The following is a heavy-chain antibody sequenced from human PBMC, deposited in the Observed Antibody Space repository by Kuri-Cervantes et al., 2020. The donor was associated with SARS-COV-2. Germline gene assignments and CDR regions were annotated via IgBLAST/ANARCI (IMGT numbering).Heavy chain of an antibody. J-gene: IGHJ4*02. CDR3: AKDDTGDYGPTYFDY. CDR1: GFTFSSYA. CDR2: ISGSGGST. V-gene: IGHV3-23*01. Sequence: GESLKISCAASGFTFSSYAMSWVRQAPGEGLEWVSAISGSGGSTYYADSVKGRFTISRDNSKNTLYLQMNSLRAEDTAVYYCAKDDTGDYGPTYFDYWGQGTLVTVSS. D-gene: IGHD4-17*01.